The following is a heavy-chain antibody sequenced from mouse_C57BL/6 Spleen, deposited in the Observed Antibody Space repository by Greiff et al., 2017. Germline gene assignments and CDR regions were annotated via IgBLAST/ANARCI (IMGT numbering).Heavy chain of an antibody. D-gene: IGHD1-1*01. CDR3: ARRLYYDGSSYFDY. CDR2: IDPSDSYT. CDR1: GYTFTSYW. V-gene: IGHV1-69*01. Sequence: QVQLQQPGAELVMPGASVKLSCKASGYTFTSYWMPWVKQRPGQGLEWIGEIDPSDSYTNYNQKFKGKSTVTVDKSSSTAYMQLSSLTSEDSAVYYCARRLYYDGSSYFDYWGQGTTLTVSA. J-gene: IGHJ2*01.